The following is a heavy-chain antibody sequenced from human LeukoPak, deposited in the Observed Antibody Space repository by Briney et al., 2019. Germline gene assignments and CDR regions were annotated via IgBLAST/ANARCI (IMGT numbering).Heavy chain of an antibody. CDR1: GFTFSSYA. J-gene: IGHJ3*02. Sequence: GGSLRLFCAASGFTFSSYAMSWVRRAPGKGLEWVSAISGSGGSTYYADSVKGRFTISRDNSKNTLYLQVNSLRAEDTAVYYCAKDNAYYDILTGYYNAFDIWGQGTMVTVSS. CDR2: ISGSGGST. CDR3: AKDNAYYDILTGYYNAFDI. D-gene: IGHD3-9*01. V-gene: IGHV3-23*01.